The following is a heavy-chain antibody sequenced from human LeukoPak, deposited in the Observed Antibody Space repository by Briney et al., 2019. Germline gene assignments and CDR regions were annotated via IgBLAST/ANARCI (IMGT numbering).Heavy chain of an antibody. CDR1: GYTFTSYY. D-gene: IGHD6-25*01. V-gene: IGHV1-46*01. CDR2: IKPSDGFT. CDR3: ARVGITAATADY. J-gene: IGHJ4*02. Sequence: ASVKVSCKASGYTFTSYYVHWVRQAPGQGLEWMGVIKPSDGFTSYAQKFQGRLTVTRDMSTSTVYMVLNSLRSEDTAVYFCARVGITAATADYWGQGTLVTVSS.